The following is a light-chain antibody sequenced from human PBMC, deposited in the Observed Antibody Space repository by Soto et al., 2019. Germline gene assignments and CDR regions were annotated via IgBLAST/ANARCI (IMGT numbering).Light chain of an antibody. V-gene: IGLV1-47*01. CDR3: ATWDASLSGNII. CDR1: SSNIGGNY. Sequence: QSVLTQPPSTSGTPGQRVTIPCFGSSSNIGGNYVFWYQHLPGTAPKLLIYRNNQRPSGVPDRFSGSKSGTSASLPISGLRAEDEADYYCATWDASLSGNIIFGGGTQLTFL. J-gene: IGLJ7*01. CDR2: RNN.